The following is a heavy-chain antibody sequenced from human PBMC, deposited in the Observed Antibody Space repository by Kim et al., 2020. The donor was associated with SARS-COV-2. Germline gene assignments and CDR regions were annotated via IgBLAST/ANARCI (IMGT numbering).Heavy chain of an antibody. CDR3: TKDRQTGAFFDP. J-gene: IGHJ5*02. V-gene: IGHV3-23*01. Sequence: GGSLRLSCAVSGVTFSTYAMSWVRQAPGKGLEWVSAISHSGGNTHYADSVKGRFIISRDNSKNTLYLQMNSLRAEDTALYYCTKDRQTGAFFDPWGQGTLVTVSS. CDR1: GVTFSTYA. CDR2: ISHSGGNT. D-gene: IGHD7-27*01.